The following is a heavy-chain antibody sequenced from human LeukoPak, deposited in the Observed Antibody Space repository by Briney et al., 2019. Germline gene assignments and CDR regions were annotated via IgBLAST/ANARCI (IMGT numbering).Heavy chain of an antibody. D-gene: IGHD3-9*01. V-gene: IGHV1-69*13. CDR3: ARDGTPYDILTGYFDNWFDP. Sequence: SVKVSCKASGGTFSNYAISWVRQAPGQGLEWMGGIIPILGTANYAQKFQGRVTITADESTSTVYMELSSLRSEDTAVYCCARDGTPYDILTGYFDNWFDPWGQGTLVTVSS. J-gene: IGHJ5*02. CDR1: GGTFSNYA. CDR2: IIPILGTA.